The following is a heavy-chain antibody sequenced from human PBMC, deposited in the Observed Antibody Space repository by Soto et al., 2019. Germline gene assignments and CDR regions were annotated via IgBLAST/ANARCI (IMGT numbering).Heavy chain of an antibody. CDR3: TRGGDYGGWQDAFDI. D-gene: IGHD4-17*01. V-gene: IGHV3-7*03. CDR2: IQQDGIEK. Sequence: GGSLRLSCAASGFFFPTYWMSWVRQAPGKGLEWVAYIQQDGIEKYHVASVKGRFTISRDNPKNSLYLQMKSLRAEDTAIYYCTRGGDYGGWQDAFDIWGQGTMVTVSS. J-gene: IGHJ3*02. CDR1: GFFFPTYW.